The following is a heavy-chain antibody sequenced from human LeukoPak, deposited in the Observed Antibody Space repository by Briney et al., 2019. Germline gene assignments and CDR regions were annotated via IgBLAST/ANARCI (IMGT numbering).Heavy chain of an antibody. V-gene: IGHV3-74*01. Sequence: GGSLRLSCATSGFTFSSYWMHWVRHAPGKGLVWVSRINSDGSSTSYADSVKGRFTISRDNAKSTLYLQMNSLRAEDTAVCYCARDLASIWYSSGGSDYWGQGTLVTVSS. CDR2: INSDGSST. CDR3: ARDLASIWYSSGGSDY. J-gene: IGHJ4*02. D-gene: IGHD6-19*01. CDR1: GFTFSSYW.